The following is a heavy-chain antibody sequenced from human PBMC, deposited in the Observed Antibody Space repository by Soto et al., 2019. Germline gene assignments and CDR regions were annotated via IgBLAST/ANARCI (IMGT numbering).Heavy chain of an antibody. Sequence: QLQESGPGLVKPSETLSLTCTVSGGSIISSNFYWGWIRQPPGKGLEWIGSVEYGGSTYDNPSLKSRVTLSADTSKNQFSLNLTSVTAADTAIYYCARHVRGAVTMKWVDPWGHGTLVTVSS. D-gene: IGHD4-17*01. CDR1: GGSIISSNFY. CDR3: ARHVRGAVTMKWVDP. J-gene: IGHJ5*02. CDR2: VEYGGST. V-gene: IGHV4-39*01.